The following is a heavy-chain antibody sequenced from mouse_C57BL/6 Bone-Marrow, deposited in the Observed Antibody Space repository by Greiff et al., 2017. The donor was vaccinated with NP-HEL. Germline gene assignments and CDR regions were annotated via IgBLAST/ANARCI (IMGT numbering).Heavy chain of an antibody. CDR3: AREEDYYGSSPYYIDY. J-gene: IGHJ2*01. CDR2: IYPRSGNT. CDR1: GYTFTSYG. Sequence: QVQLQQSGAELVRPGASVKLSCKASGYTFTSYGISWVKQRPGQGLEWIGEIYPRSGNTYYNEKFKGKATLTADKSSSTAYMQLSSLTSEDSAVYVCAREEDYYGSSPYYIDYWGQGTTLTVSS. V-gene: IGHV1-81*01. D-gene: IGHD1-1*01.